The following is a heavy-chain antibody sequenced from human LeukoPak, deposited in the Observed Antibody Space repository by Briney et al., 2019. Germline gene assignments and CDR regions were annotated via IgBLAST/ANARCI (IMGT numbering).Heavy chain of an antibody. CDR2: IYYSGST. CDR1: GGSISSSSYY. V-gene: IGHV4-39*01. Sequence: SETLSLTWTVSGGSISSSSYYWGWIRQPPGKGLEWIGSIYYSGSTYYNPSLKSRVTISVDTSKNQFSLKLSSVTAADTAVYYCAIRGTLFDYWGQGTLVTVSS. CDR3: AIRGTLFDY. J-gene: IGHJ4*02.